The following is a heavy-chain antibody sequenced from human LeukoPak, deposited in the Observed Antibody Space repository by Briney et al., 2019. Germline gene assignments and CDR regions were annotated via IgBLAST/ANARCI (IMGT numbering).Heavy chain of an antibody. CDR2: IYYSGST. D-gene: IGHD3-9*01. CDR3: ARQGGDILTGYYPGGFDY. J-gene: IGHJ4*02. CDR1: GGSISSSSYY. V-gene: IGHV4-39*01. Sequence: SETLSLTCTVSGGSISSSSYYWGWIRQPPGEGLEWIGSIYYSGSTYYNPSLKSRVTISVDTSKNQFSLKLSSVTAADTTVYYCARQGGDILTGYYPGGFDYWGQGTLVTVSS.